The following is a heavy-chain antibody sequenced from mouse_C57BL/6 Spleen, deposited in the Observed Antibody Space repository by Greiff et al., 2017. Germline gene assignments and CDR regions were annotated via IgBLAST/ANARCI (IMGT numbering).Heavy chain of an antibody. V-gene: IGHV1-80*01. J-gene: IGHJ4*01. D-gene: IGHD1-1*01. CDR3: ARRGYYGGYYAMDY. CDR2: IYPGDGDT. Sequence: VKLVESGAELVKPGASVKISCKASGYAFSSYWMNWVKQRPGKGLEWIGQIYPGDGDTKYNGKFKGKATLTAVKSSSTAYMQRSSLTSEDSAVYFCARRGYYGGYYAMDYWGQGTSVTVSS. CDR1: GYAFSSYW.